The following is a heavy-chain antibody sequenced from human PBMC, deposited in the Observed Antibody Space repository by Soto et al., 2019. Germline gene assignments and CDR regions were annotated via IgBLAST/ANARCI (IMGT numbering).Heavy chain of an antibody. CDR3: VRSAGPIQDV. CDR2: INHSGST. J-gene: IGHJ6*04. Sequence: PSETLSLTCAVYGGSFSGYYWSWIRQPPGKGLEWIGEINHSGSTNYNPSLKSRVTISVDTSKNQFSLKLSSVTAADTAVYYCVRSAGPIQDVWGKGTTVTVSS. D-gene: IGHD6-13*01. CDR1: GGSFSGYY. V-gene: IGHV4-34*01.